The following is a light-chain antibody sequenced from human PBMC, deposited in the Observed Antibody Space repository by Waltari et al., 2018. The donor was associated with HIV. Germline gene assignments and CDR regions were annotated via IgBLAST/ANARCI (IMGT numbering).Light chain of an antibody. CDR3: QSYDSTLSGSDWV. Sequence: QSVLTQPPSVSGAPGQRVTISCTGSSSHLGAGHYVNWYQQLPGTAPTLLIYGNNHRASGVPDLFSGSKSDTSASLAITGLQSEDEADYYCQSYDSTLSGSDWVFGGGTKLTGL. CDR1: SSHLGAGHY. J-gene: IGLJ3*02. CDR2: GNN. V-gene: IGLV1-40*01.